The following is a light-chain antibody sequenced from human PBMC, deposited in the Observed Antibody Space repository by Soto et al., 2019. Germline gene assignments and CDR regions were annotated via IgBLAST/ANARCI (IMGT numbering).Light chain of an antibody. CDR2: AAS. J-gene: IGKJ1*01. CDR3: QQYKKWPRT. V-gene: IGKV3-20*01. Sequence: DIVLTQSPGTLSLSPGERATLSCRASQRISSNYLGWYQQKPGQAPRLLIYAASSRATGIPDRFSGSGSGTDFTLTISSLQSEDFAVYYCQQYKKWPRTFGHGTKVDIK. CDR1: QRISSNY.